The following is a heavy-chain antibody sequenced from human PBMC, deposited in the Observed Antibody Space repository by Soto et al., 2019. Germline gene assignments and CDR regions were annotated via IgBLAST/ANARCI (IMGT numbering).Heavy chain of an antibody. Sequence: QVQLQESGPGLVKPSQTLSLTCTVSDGSISSGGYYWSWIRQHPGKGLEWIGYIYYSGSTYYNPSLKSRVTISVDTSKNQFSLKLSSVTAADTAVYYCATTEVKPRDYYMDVWGKGTTVTVSS. CDR1: DGSISSGGYY. V-gene: IGHV4-31*03. CDR2: IYYSGST. CDR3: ATTEVKPRDYYMDV. J-gene: IGHJ6*03.